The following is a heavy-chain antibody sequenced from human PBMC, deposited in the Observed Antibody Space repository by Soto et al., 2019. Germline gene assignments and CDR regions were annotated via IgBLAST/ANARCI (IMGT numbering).Heavy chain of an antibody. Sequence: GESLKISCKGSGYSFTSYWIGWVRQMPGKGLEWMGIIYPGDSDTRYSPSFQGQVTISADKSISTAYLQWSSLKASDTAMYYCARYAAPLFYYYGMDVWGQGTTVTVSS. V-gene: IGHV5-51*01. CDR2: IYPGDSDT. CDR3: ARYAAPLFYYYGMDV. J-gene: IGHJ6*02. D-gene: IGHD2-8*01. CDR1: GYSFTSYW.